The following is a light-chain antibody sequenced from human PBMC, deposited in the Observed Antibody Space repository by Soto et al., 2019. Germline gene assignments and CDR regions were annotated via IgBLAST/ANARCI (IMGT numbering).Light chain of an antibody. J-gene: IGKJ1*01. CDR2: GAS. CDR3: QQNDNWPGT. CDR1: HSISSN. Sequence: EIAMTQSPATLSVSPGERATLSCRASHSISSNLAWYQQKPGQAPRLLIYGASTRANGIPARFSGSGSGTEFTLTISSLQSEDFAVYYCQQNDNWPGTFGQGTKVDIK. V-gene: IGKV3D-15*01.